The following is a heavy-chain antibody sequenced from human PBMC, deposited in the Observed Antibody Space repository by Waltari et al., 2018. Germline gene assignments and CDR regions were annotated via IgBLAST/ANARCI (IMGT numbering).Heavy chain of an antibody. CDR3: ARDRGLRDWNDYRVAFDI. D-gene: IGHD1-1*01. J-gene: IGHJ3*02. V-gene: IGHV4-61*02. Sequence: QVQLQESGPGLVKPSQTLSLTCTVSGGSVNSGSYYWTWIRQPAGKGLEWIGRIFTSGSTNYNPSLKSRVTISVDTSQNQFSLQLNSVTPEDTAVYYCARDRGLRDWNDYRVAFDIWGQGTMVTVSS. CDR2: IFTSGST. CDR1: GGSVNSGSYY.